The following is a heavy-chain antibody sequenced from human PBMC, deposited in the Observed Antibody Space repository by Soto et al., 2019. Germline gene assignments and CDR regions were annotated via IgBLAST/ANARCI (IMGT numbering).Heavy chain of an antibody. D-gene: IGHD2-8*01. Sequence: ASETLSLTCTVSGGSISSSSYYWGWIRQPPGKGLELFWCFYFSGSTFYHPPLKGRVHFSFDPSKNQFFLKLSFVTAADTALFFFSRHFPIHIVLMVYALVPDYWGQGTLVTVSS. CDR1: GGSISSSSYY. CDR3: SRHFPIHIVLMVYALVPDY. CDR2: FYFSGST. J-gene: IGHJ4*02. V-gene: IGHV4-39*01.